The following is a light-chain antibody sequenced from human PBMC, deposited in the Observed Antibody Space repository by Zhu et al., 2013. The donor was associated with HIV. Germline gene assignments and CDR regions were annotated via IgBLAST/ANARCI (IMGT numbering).Light chain of an antibody. Sequence: VLTQSPSASASLGASVKLTCTLSSGHSSYAIAWHQQQPEKGPRYVMKLNSDGSHNKGDGIPARFSGSSSGADRYLTISSLQSDDEADYYCQTWGTGIQVFGGGTKLTVL. CDR1: SGHSSYA. CDR3: QTWGTGIQV. CDR2: LNSDGSH. V-gene: IGLV4-69*01. J-gene: IGLJ3*02.